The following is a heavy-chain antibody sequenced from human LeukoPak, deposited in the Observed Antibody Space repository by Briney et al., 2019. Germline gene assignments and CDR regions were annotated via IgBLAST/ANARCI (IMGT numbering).Heavy chain of an antibody. CDR1: GFTFSSYG. CDR3: ARDIVLMVYAIRDYYYYGMDV. J-gene: IGHJ6*02. Sequence: PGRSLRLSCAASGFTFSSYGMHWVRQAPGKGLVWVAVIWYDGSNKYYADSVKGRFTISRDNSKNTLYLQMNSLRAEDTAVYYCARDIVLMVYAIRDYYYYGMDVWGQGTTVTVSS. V-gene: IGHV3-33*08. CDR2: IWYDGSNK. D-gene: IGHD2-8*01.